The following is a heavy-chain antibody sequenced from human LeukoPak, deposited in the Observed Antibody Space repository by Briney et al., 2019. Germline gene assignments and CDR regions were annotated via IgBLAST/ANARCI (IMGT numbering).Heavy chain of an antibody. J-gene: IGHJ6*03. CDR1: GGSFSGYY. D-gene: IGHD2-15*01. Sequence: PSETLSLTCAVYGGSFSGYYWSWIRPPPGKGLDWIGETNHSGSTNYHPSLKSRVTISVDTSKNQFSLKLSSVTAADTAVYYCARNKDLLSYYMGVWGKGKTIIVTS. CDR3: ARNKDLLSYYMGV. V-gene: IGHV4-34*01. CDR2: TNHSGST.